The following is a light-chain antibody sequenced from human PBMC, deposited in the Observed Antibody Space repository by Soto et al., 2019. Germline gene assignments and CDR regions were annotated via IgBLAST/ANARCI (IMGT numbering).Light chain of an antibody. J-gene: IGKJ2*01. CDR1: QSVSTSS. CDR3: QHYGSTPPDT. V-gene: IGKV3-20*01. CDR2: GTS. Sequence: DIVVTQSPGTLSLSLGERATLSCRASQSVSTSSLAWYQQKPGQAPRLLIFGTSDRASGIPDRFSGSGSGTDFSLTISRLEPEDFAVYYCQHYGSTPPDTFGQGTQVEIK.